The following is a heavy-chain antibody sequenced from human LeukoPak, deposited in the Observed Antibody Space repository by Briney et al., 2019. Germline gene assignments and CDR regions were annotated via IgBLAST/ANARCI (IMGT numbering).Heavy chain of an antibody. CDR2: ISSSSSYI. V-gene: IGHV3-21*01. CDR1: GFTFSSYS. CDR3: ARCSSAYYYYYYMDV. J-gene: IGHJ6*03. Sequence: PGGSLRLSCAASGFTFSSYSMNWVRQAPGKGLEWVSSISSSSSYIYYADSVKGRFTISRDNAKNSLYLQMNSLRAEDTAVYYCARCSSAYYYYYYMDVWGKGTTVTVSS. D-gene: IGHD6-25*01.